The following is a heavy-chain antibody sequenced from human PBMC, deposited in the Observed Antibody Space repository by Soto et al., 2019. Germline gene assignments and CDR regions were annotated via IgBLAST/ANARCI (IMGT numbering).Heavy chain of an antibody. Sequence: QLQLQESGSGLVTPSQTLSLTCAVSGGSISSGGYSWSWIRQPPGKGLEWIGYIYHSGSTYYNPSLKSRFTISVDMSKIQFSLKLSSVTSADTSVYYCARGNVVAIDYWGQGTLVTVSS. J-gene: IGHJ4*02. CDR3: ARGNVVAIDY. CDR1: GGSISSGGYS. D-gene: IGHD2-21*01. CDR2: IYHSGST. V-gene: IGHV4-30-2*01.